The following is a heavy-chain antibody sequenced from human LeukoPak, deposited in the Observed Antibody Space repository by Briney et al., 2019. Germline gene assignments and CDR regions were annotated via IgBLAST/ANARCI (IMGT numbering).Heavy chain of an antibody. CDR1: GYTFSSYA. V-gene: IGHV1-69*13. Sequence: ASVKVSCKASGYTFSSYAISWVRQAPGQGLEWMGGIIPIFDTGNYAQKFQGRLTITADESTSTAYMELSSLRSEDTAVYYCARAYYYDSSGYYFDYWGQGTLVTVSS. D-gene: IGHD3-22*01. CDR2: IIPIFDTG. J-gene: IGHJ4*02. CDR3: ARAYYYDSSGYYFDY.